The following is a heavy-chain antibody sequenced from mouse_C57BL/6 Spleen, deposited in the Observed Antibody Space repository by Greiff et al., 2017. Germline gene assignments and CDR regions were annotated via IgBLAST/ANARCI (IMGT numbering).Heavy chain of an antibody. J-gene: IGHJ4*01. V-gene: IGHV1-18*01. CDR3: ARSPYYYGSSPYYYARDY. D-gene: IGHD1-1*01. CDR1: GYTFTDYN. Sequence: EVQLQQSGPELVKPGASVKIPCKASGYTFTDYNMDWVKQSHGKSLEWIGDINPNNGGTIYNQKFKGKATLTVDKSSSTAYMELRSLTSEDTAVYYCARSPYYYGSSPYYYARDYWGQGTSVTVSS. CDR2: INPNNGGT.